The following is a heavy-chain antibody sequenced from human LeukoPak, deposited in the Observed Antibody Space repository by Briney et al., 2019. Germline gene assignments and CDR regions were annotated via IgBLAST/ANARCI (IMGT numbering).Heavy chain of an antibody. Sequence: VASVKVSCKASGYTFTSYGISWVRQAPGQGLEWMGWISAYNGNTNYAQKLQGRVTMTTDTSTSTAYMELRSLRSDDTAVYYCARAIPRDYDFWSGSWGYWGQGTLVTVSS. D-gene: IGHD3-3*01. CDR2: ISAYNGNT. V-gene: IGHV1-18*01. J-gene: IGHJ4*02. CDR1: GYTFTSYG. CDR3: ARAIPRDYDFWSGSWGY.